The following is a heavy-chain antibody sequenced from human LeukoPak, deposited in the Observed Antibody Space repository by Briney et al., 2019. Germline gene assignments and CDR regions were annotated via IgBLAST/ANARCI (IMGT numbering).Heavy chain of an antibody. CDR1: GFTFSDYY. D-gene: IGHD2-8*01. Sequence: PGGSLRLSCAASGFTFSDYYMSWIRQAPGKGLEWVSYISSSGSTIYYADSVKGRFTISRDNAKNSLYLQMNSLRAEDTALYYCAKDMLYYYGMDVWGQGTTVTVSS. J-gene: IGHJ6*02. V-gene: IGHV3-11*01. CDR2: ISSSGSTI. CDR3: AKDMLYYYGMDV.